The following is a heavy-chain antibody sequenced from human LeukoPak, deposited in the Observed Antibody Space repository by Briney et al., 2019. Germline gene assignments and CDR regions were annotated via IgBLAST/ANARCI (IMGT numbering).Heavy chain of an antibody. D-gene: IGHD3-9*01. CDR1: GGSVSSSIYY. CDR3: ASRNDILTGYVFDF. Sequence: SETLSLTCTVSGGSVSSSIYYWSWIRQPPGKGLEWIGSIYYSGSTSYNPSLKSRVTISVDTSKNQFSLKLTSVTAADTAVYYRASRNDILTGYVFDFWGQGTLVTVSS. V-gene: IGHV4-39*01. J-gene: IGHJ4*02. CDR2: IYYSGST.